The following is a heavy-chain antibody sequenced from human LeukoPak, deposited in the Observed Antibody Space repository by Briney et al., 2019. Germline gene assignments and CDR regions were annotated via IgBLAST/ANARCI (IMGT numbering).Heavy chain of an antibody. D-gene: IGHD1-26*01. CDR3: ASSVGSTDY. J-gene: IGHJ4*02. V-gene: IGHV4-34*01. CDR2: INHRGST. CDR1: GESLSKYY. Sequence: SETLSLTCAVYGESLSKYYWTWIRQSPGKGLEWIGEINHRGSTYQNPSLKSRVILSVDTSKHQFSLKLTSVTAADAAVYYCASSVGSTDYWGQGTLVTVSS.